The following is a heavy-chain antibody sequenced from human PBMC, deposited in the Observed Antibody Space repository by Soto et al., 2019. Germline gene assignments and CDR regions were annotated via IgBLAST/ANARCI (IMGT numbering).Heavy chain of an antibody. CDR2: IIPIFGTA. CDR3: ATPDILTGYYQADYYYGMDV. J-gene: IGHJ6*02. D-gene: IGHD3-9*01. V-gene: IGHV1-69*12. CDR1: GGNFSSYA. Sequence: QVQLVQSGAEVKKPGSSVKVSCKASGGNFSSYAISWVRQAPGQGLEWMGGIIPIFGTANYAQKFQGRVTITADESTSTAYMELSSLRSEDSAVYYCATPDILTGYYQADYYYGMDVWGQGTTVTVSS.